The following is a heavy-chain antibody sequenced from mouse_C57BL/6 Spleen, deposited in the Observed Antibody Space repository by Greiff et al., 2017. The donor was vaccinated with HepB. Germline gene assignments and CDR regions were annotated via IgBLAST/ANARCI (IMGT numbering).Heavy chain of an antibody. CDR3: ARGDGYGYAMDY. Sequence: EVQLQQSGPGMVKPSQSLSLTCTVTGYSITSGYDWHWIRHFPGNKLEWMGYISYSGSTNYNPSLKSRISITHDTSKNHFFLKLNSVTTEDTATYYCARGDGYGYAMDYWGQGTSVTVSS. V-gene: IGHV3-1*01. CDR2: ISYSGST. J-gene: IGHJ4*01. CDR1: GYSITSGYD. D-gene: IGHD2-2*01.